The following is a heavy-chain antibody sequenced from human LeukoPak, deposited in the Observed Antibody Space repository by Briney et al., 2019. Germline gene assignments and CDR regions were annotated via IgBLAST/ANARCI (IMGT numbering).Heavy chain of an antibody. J-gene: IGHJ4*02. CDR1: GFSFSSYS. Sequence: GGSLRLSCAASGFSFSSYSMTWVRQAPGKGLEWISHISAGGDIKEYADFLRGRFTISRDNARKSLYLEMNSLRAEDTAVYYCAKDRGGYSYGQGATMFDYWGQGTLVTVSS. V-gene: IGHV3-48*04. CDR3: AKDRGGYSYGQGATMFDY. D-gene: IGHD5-18*01. CDR2: ISAGGDIK.